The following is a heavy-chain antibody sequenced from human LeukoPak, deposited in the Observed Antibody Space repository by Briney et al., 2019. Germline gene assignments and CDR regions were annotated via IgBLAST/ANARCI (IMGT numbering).Heavy chain of an antibody. V-gene: IGHV3-7*01. D-gene: IGHD1-26*01. J-gene: IGHJ4*02. CDR3: ARGGPTVGTDY. Sequence: PGGSLRLSCADSGFTFRNYWMNWVRQAPEKGLEWVANIKEDGSEKYYVDSVKGRFTVSRDNAKNSLYLQINSLRADDTAVYYCARGGPTVGTDYWGQGTLVTVSS. CDR2: IKEDGSEK. CDR1: GFTFRNYW.